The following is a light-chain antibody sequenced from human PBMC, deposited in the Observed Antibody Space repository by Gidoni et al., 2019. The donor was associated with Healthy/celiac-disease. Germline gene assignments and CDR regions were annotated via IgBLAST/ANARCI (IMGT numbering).Light chain of an antibody. CDR1: QSISSY. Sequence: DPVTITCRASQSISSYLNWYQQKPGKAPKLLIYAASSLQSGVPSRCSGSGSGTDLTLTISSLQPEDFATYYCQQSYSTPYTFGQETRLEIK. CDR2: AAS. J-gene: IGKJ2*01. CDR3: QQSYSTPYT. V-gene: IGKV1-39*01.